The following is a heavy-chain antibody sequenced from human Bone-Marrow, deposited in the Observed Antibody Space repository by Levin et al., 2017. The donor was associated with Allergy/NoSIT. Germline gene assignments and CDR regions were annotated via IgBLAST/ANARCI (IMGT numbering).Heavy chain of an antibody. V-gene: IGHV3-30-3*01. CDR1: GFNFRNYA. J-gene: IGHJ3*02. CDR3: ARDLNRWQGSFDM. Sequence: GESLKISCAASGFNFRNYAMYWVRQAPGTGLEWVAFISHDGSKQSYADSVKGRFTISRDNSKNTLFLQVNSLRIEDTAVFYCARDLNRWQGSFDMWGQGTKVTVSS. CDR2: ISHDGSKQ. D-gene: IGHD2-15*01.